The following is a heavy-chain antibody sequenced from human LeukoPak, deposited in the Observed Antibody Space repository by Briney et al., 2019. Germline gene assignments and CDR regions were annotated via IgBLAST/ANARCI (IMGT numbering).Heavy chain of an antibody. D-gene: IGHD2-15*01. V-gene: IGHV3-9*01. CDR1: GFSFDDYA. CDR2: ISWNSGAI. Sequence: GGSLRLSCAASGFSFDDYAMHWVRQAPGKGLEWVSGISWNSGAIAYADSVKGRFTISRDNAKNSPYLQMNSLRADDTALYYCTKDRGYCSGGSCYPRSKTYYYYGMDVWGQGTTVTVSS. J-gene: IGHJ6*02. CDR3: TKDRGYCSGGSCYPRSKTYYYYGMDV.